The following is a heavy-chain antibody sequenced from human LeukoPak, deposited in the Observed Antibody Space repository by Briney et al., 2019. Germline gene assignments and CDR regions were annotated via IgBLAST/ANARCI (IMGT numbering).Heavy chain of an antibody. J-gene: IGHJ3*02. D-gene: IGHD6-13*01. CDR1: GGTFSSYA. V-gene: IGHV1-69*05. CDR3: AANTAAGTGGAFDI. CDR2: IIPIFGTA. Sequence: SVKVSCKASGGTFSSYAISWVRQAPGQGLEWMGGIIPIFGTANYAQKFQGRVTITTDESTSTAYMELSSLRSEDTAVYYCAANTAAGTGGAFDIWGQGTMVTVSS.